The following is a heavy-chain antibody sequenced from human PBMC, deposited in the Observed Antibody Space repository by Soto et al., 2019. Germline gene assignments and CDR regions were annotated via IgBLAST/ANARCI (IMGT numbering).Heavy chain of an antibody. Sequence: EVQVVESGGGLVQPGKSLRLSCAASGFLFINAWMNWVRQAPGKGLEWVGRIKSETGGGTTDYAAPVKGRFTIARDDSKNMLYLQMNSLKTEDTAVYYCTTTYTGGSFYTWGQGNLVTVSS. V-gene: IGHV3-15*07. CDR3: TTTYTGGSFYT. J-gene: IGHJ5*02. CDR1: GFLFINAW. D-gene: IGHD1-26*01. CDR2: IKSETGGGTT.